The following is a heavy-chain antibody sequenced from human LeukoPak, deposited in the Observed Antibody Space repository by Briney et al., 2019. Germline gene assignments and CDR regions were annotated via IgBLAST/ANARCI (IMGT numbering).Heavy chain of an antibody. CDR1: ELSRSTSAVG. CDR3: AASMRPDYYGMDV. V-gene: IGHV2-5*01. CDR2: TYWNADK. J-gene: IGHJ6*04. D-gene: IGHD2/OR15-2a*01. Sequence: SGPTLAIPSQTLTLTCTFSELSRSTSAVGVGWVRHPSGKSLEWVALTYWNADKRYSPSLKSRLTITKETSKYPVVLTMTNMDPVDTATYYCAASMRPDYYGMDVGGEGTTVTVPS.